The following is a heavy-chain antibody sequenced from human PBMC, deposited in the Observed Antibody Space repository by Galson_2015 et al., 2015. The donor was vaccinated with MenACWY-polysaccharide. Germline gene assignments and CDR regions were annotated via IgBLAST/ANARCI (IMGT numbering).Heavy chain of an antibody. J-gene: IGHJ4*02. CDR2: MFHSGTT. D-gene: IGHD1-26*01. CDR1: DYSIRSGYF. Sequence: SETLSLTCAVSDYSIRSGYFWGWIRQPPGKGLEWIASMFHSGTTYYNPSLKSRVTISVDTSKNQFSLKLSSVTAADTAVYYCARVEKYSGSFYILYWGQGTLVTVSS. CDR3: ARVEKYSGSFYILY. V-gene: IGHV4-38-2*01.